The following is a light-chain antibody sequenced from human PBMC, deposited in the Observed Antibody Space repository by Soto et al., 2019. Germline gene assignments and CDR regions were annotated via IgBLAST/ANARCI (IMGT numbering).Light chain of an antibody. CDR1: QSLSRW. J-gene: IGKJ2*01. V-gene: IGKV1-5*01. CDR2: DVS. CDR3: HRYKGYLYA. Sequence: DIQMTQSPSTLSASVGDRVTITCRASQSLSRWLAWYQQKPGKAPKLLIYDVSSLESGVPSRFSGSGSGTEFTLTIDSLQPDDFAVYYSHRYKGYLYAFGQVTQLEIK.